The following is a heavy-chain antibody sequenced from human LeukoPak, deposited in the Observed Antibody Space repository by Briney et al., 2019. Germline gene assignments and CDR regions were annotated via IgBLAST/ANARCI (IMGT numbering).Heavy chain of an antibody. CDR1: GFTFSSYA. D-gene: IGHD1-26*01. CDR2: IWYDGSNK. CDR3: AREGGEGATTRYYFDY. V-gene: IGHV3-33*08. Sequence: PGGSLRLSCAASGFTFSSYAMHWVRQAPGKGLEWVAVIWYDGSNKYYADSVKGRFTISRDNSKNTLYLQMNSLRAEDTAVYYCAREGGEGATTRYYFDYWGQGTLVTVSS. J-gene: IGHJ4*02.